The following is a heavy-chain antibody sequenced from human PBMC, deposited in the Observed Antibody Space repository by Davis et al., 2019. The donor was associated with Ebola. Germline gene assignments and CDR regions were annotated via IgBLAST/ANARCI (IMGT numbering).Heavy chain of an antibody. CDR3: AKEPYYYGSGVPIPAY. CDR1: GITFGSDS. CDR2: SSSISSYM. J-gene: IGHJ4*02. D-gene: IGHD3-10*01. V-gene: IGHV3-21*01. Sequence: GEDLKISWGASGITFGSDSMNWDRKDPGKELEWASSSSSISSYMYDADSVKGRFTISRDNAKNSLYLQMNSRRAEDTAVYYCAKEPYYYGSGVPIPAYWGQGTLLTVSS.